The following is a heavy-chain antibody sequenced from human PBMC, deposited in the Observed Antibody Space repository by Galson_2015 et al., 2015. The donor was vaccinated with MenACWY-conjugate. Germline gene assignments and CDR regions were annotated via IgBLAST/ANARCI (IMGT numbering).Heavy chain of an antibody. V-gene: IGHV4-59*08. CDR2: GGF. Sequence: GGFHYSPSLRSRVTISVDRSKNHFSLMLTSVTAADTAVYYCARHRRYFNWLPRDFDSWGQGALVTVTS. D-gene: IGHD2/OR15-2a*01. J-gene: IGHJ4*02. CDR3: ARHRRYFNWLPRDFDS.